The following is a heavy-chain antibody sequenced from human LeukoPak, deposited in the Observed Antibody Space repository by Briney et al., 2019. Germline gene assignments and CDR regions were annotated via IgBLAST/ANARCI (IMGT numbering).Heavy chain of an antibody. CDR1: GYTFTSYD. CDR2: MNPNSGNT. J-gene: IGHJ6*02. V-gene: IGHV1-8*01. CDR3: ARTRPYYDFWSGYLGAYYYGMDV. Sequence: ASVQVSCKASGYTFTSYDINWVRQATGQGLEWMGWMNPNSGNTGYAQKFQGRVTMTRNTSISTAYMELSSLRSEDTAVYYCARTRPYYDFWSGYLGAYYYGMDVWGQGTTVTVSS. D-gene: IGHD3-3*01.